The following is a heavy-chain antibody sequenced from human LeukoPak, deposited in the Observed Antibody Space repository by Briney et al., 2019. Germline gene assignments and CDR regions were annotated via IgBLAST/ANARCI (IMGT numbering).Heavy chain of an antibody. D-gene: IGHD2-2*01. J-gene: IGHJ3*02. CDR2: ICTSGST. CDR1: GGSISSGSYY. V-gene: IGHV4-61*02. CDR3: ARDKCSSTSCSSYDAFDI. Sequence: SQTLSLTCTVSGGSISSGSYYWSWIRQPAGKGLEWIGRICTSGSTNYNPSLKSRVTISVDTSKNQFSLKLSSVTAADTAVYYCARDKCSSTSCSSYDAFDIWGQGTMVTVSS.